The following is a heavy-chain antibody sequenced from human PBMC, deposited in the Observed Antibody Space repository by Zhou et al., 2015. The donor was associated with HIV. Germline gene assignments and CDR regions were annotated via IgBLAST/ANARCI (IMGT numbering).Heavy chain of an antibody. J-gene: IGHJ4*02. V-gene: IGHV1-69*01. Sequence: QVQLVQSGAEVKKPGSSVKVSCKASGGSFTYHAISWVRQAPGQGLEWMGGIIPIFGTANYAQKFQGRVTITADESTSTAYMELSSLRSEDTAVYYCASSGDGYNIDYWGQGTLVTVSS. CDR1: GGSFTYHA. CDR3: ASSGDGYNIDY. CDR2: IIPIFGTA. D-gene: IGHD5-24*01.